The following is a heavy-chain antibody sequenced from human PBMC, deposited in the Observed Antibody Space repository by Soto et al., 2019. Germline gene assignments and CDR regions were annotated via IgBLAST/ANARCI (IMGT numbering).Heavy chain of an antibody. CDR2: IDPSDSYT. J-gene: IGHJ4*02. Sequence: GESLKISCKGSGYSFTSYWISWVRQMPGKGLEWMGRIDPSDSYTNYSPSFQGHVTISADKSISTAYLLWSSLKASDTAMYYCATIPSSGVDYWGQGTLVTISS. CDR3: ATIPSSGVDY. CDR1: GYSFTSYW. V-gene: IGHV5-10-1*01. D-gene: IGHD6-19*01.